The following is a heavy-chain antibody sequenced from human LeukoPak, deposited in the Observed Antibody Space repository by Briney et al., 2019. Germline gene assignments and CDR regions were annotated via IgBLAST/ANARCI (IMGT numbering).Heavy chain of an antibody. J-gene: IGHJ4*02. D-gene: IGHD2-8*01. V-gene: IGHV1-69-2*01. CDR3: ATESRMDFDC. CDR2: VDPEDGET. Sequence: GASVKVSCKASGYPFTDQYLYWVKQAPGKGLEWMGRVDPEDGETLYVEKFQGRVTITADTSTDTAYMELSRLTFEDMAVYYCATESRMDFDCWGQGTLVTVSS. CDR1: GYPFTDQY.